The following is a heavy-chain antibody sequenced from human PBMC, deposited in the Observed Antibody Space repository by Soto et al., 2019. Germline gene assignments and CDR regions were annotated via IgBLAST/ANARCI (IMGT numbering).Heavy chain of an antibody. D-gene: IGHD5-12*01. Sequence: PGGSLRLSCAASGFTFSGSAMHWVRQASGKGLEWVGRIRSKANSYATAYAASVKGRFTISRDDSKNTAYLQMNSLKTEDTAVYYCTRVSWGGYDSFYYYYMDVWGKGTTVTVSS. CDR3: TRVSWGGYDSFYYYYMDV. CDR2: IRSKANSYAT. CDR1: GFTFSGSA. V-gene: IGHV3-73*01. J-gene: IGHJ6*03.